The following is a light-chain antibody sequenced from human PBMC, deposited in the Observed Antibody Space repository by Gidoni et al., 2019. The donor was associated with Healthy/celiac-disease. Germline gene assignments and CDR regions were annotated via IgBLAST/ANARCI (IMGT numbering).Light chain of an antibody. V-gene: IGKV1-5*01. CDR2: DAS. J-gene: IGKJ1*01. Sequence: DIQMTQSPSTLSASVGDRVTITCRASQSISSWLAWYQQKPGKAPKLLIYDASSLESGVPSRFSGSGSGTEFTLTISSLQPDDFATYYCQQYNSYPWTFGQXTKVEIK. CDR1: QSISSW. CDR3: QQYNSYPWT.